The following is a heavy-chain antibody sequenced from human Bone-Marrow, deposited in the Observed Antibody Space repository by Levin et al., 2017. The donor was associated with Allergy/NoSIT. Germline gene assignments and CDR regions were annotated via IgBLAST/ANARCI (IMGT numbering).Heavy chain of an antibody. CDR3: ARVGNNLDPNFLDY. CDR1: GFSLTTYA. D-gene: IGHD1/OR15-1a*01. Sequence: QPGGSLRLSCAASGFSLTTYAMQWVRQAPGKGLEWIAVSHAGTNNYFANSLKGRVAVSSDNSKNTMYLQINSLRVEDTAVYHCARVGNNLDPNFLDYWGQGTLVTVSS. J-gene: IGHJ4*02. CDR2: SHAGTNN. V-gene: IGHV3-30*09.